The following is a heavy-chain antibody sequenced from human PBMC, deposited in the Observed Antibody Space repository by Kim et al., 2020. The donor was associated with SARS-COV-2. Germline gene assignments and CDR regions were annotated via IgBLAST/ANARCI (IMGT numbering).Heavy chain of an antibody. J-gene: IGHJ4*02. CDR3: AKFLGRRVVATRDYYFDY. D-gene: IGHD5-12*01. Sequence: KGRFTISRDNTKDTLYLQMNSLRAEDTAGYYCAKFLGRRVVATRDYYFDYWGQGTLVTVAS. V-gene: IGHV3-23*01.